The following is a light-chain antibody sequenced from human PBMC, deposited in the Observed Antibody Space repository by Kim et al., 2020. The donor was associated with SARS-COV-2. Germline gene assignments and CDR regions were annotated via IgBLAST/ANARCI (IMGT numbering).Light chain of an antibody. CDR1: QSVSDW. J-gene: IGKJ2*01. Sequence: AAVGDRVTITCRASQSVSDWLAWYQQKPGKAPNLLIYDASNLESGVPSRFSGRRSGTEFTLTITNLQPDDFATYYCQQYHTYSSTFGQGTKLEI. CDR3: QQYHTYSST. V-gene: IGKV1-5*01. CDR2: DAS.